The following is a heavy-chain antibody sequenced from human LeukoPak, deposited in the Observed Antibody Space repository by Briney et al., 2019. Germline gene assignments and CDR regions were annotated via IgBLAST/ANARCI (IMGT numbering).Heavy chain of an antibody. CDR3: AKTTIFGALGWFDH. CDR2: IRDSGGST. Sequence: PGGSLRLSCAASGFTFSSYAMSWVRQSPGKGMEWVSAIRDSGGSTYYADSEKGRFTIYRDNSKNTLYLQMNSLRAEDTAVYYCAKTTIFGALGWFDHWGQGTLVTVSS. D-gene: IGHD3-3*01. V-gene: IGHV3-23*01. J-gene: IGHJ5*02. CDR1: GFTFSSYA.